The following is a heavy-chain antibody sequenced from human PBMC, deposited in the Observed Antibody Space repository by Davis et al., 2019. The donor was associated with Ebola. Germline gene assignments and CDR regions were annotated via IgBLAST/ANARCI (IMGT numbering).Heavy chain of an antibody. V-gene: IGHV3-48*02. CDR3: ARQAHAFDI. CDR1: GFTVSSYS. CDR2: ISPSSSTM. J-gene: IGHJ3*02. Sequence: PGGSLRLSCAASGFTVSSYSMNWVRQAPGKGLEWVSYISPSSSTMNYADSVKGRFTISRDNAENSLYLQMNSLRDEDTAVYYCARQAHAFDIWGQGTMVTVSS.